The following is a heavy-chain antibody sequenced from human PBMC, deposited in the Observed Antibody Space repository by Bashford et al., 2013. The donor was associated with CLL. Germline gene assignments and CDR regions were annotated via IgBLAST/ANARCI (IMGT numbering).Heavy chain of an antibody. CDR3: ARVVLSWVRDFIFTSLLDV. CDR2: VTTYNGYLGYT. CDR1: DDTFTTSG. V-gene: IGHV1-18*01. J-gene: IGHJ3*01. D-gene: IGHD3-10*01. Sequence: ASVKVSCKASDDTFTTSGFNVGATRPLDRDLSGVGWVTTYNGYLGYTNYAQKFQGRVTMTTDTSTSTAYMELRSLRSDDTAVYYCARVVLSWVRDFIFTSLLDVWGQGTVVTVSS.